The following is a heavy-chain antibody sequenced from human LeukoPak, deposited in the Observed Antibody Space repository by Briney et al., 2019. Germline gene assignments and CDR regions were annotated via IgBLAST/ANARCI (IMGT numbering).Heavy chain of an antibody. CDR2: IYTSGST. D-gene: IGHD2-2*02. J-gene: IGHJ3*02. CDR1: GGSTSSYY. V-gene: IGHV4-4*07. CDR3: ARDPHYCSSTSCYTGAFDI. Sequence: SETLSLTCTVSGGSTSSYYWSWIRQPAGKGLGWIGRIYTSGSTNYNPSLKSRVTMSVDTSKNQFSLKLSSVTAADTAVYYCARDPHYCSSTSCYTGAFDIWGQGTMVTVSS.